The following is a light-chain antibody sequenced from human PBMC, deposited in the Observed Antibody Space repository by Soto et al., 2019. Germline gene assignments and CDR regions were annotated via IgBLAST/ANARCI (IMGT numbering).Light chain of an antibody. Sequence: QSVLTQPASVSGSPEQSITISCTGTSSDVGGSKYVSWYQQYPGKVPKLLINKVSNRPSGVSNRFSGSKSGNTASLTISGLLAEDEADYFCTSSTSDSLYVFGTGTKLTVL. J-gene: IGLJ1*01. CDR2: KVS. V-gene: IGLV2-14*01. CDR3: TSSTSDSLYV. CDR1: SSDVGGSKY.